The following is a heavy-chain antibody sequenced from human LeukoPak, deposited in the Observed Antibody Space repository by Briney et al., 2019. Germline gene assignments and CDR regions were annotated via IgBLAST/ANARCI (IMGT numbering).Heavy chain of an antibody. CDR1: GFTFSSYA. J-gene: IGHJ4*02. Sequence: GGSLRLSCAASGFTFSSYAMHWVRQAPGKGLEWVSAISGSGGSTYYADSVKGRFTISRDNSKNTLYLQMNSLRAEDTAVYYCAKDLARSTTVTNFDYWGQGTLVTVSS. D-gene: IGHD4-11*01. CDR2: ISGSGGST. V-gene: IGHV3-23*01. CDR3: AKDLARSTTVTNFDY.